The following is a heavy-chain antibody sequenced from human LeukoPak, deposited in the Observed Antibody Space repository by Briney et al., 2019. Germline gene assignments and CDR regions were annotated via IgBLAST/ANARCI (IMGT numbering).Heavy chain of an antibody. V-gene: IGHV3-21*01. CDR3: ARGHSNYGDYFDY. D-gene: IGHD4-11*01. CDR2: ISSSSIYI. J-gene: IGHJ4*02. Sequence: GGSLRLTCAASAFTFSNYGMYWVRQAPAKGLEWVSSISSSSIYIYYADSVKGRFTISRDNAKSPLSLQMNSLRAEDTAVYYCARGHSNYGDYFDYWGQGTLVTVSS. CDR1: AFTFSNYG.